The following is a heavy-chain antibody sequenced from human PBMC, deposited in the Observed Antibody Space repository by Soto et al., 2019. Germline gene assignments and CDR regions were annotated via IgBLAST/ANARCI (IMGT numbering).Heavy chain of an antibody. V-gene: IGHV4-34*01. D-gene: IGHD5-12*01. CDR3: ARAHSGYHDAFDL. CDR1: GGSFSGYY. CDR2: INHSGST. J-gene: IGHJ3*01. Sequence: SETLSLTCAVYGGSFSGYYWSWIRQPPGKGLEWIGEINHSGSTNYNPSLKSRVTISVDTSKNQFSLKLSSVTAADTAVYYCARAHSGYHDAFDLWGQATMVTAS.